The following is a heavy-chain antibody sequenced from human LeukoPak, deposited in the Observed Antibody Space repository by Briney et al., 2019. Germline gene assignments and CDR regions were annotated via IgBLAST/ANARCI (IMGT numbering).Heavy chain of an antibody. CDR1: GFIFSNYG. V-gene: IGHV3-23*01. Sequence: PGGSLRLSCAASGFIFSNYGMNWVRQAPGKGLEWVAAISASGSATSYADSVRGRFTISRDNSKSTTYLQMNSLRAEDTAVYYCARGGGSYGWFDPWGQGTLVTVSS. D-gene: IGHD3-16*01. CDR3: ARGGGSYGWFDP. J-gene: IGHJ5*02. CDR2: ISASGSAT.